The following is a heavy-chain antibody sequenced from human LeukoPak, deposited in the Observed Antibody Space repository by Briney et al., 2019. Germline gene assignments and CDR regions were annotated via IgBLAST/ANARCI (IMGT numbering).Heavy chain of an antibody. V-gene: IGHV4-39*07. CDR2: IYYSGST. CDR3: ARDGHVGGGEDY. CDR1: GGSISSSSYY. J-gene: IGHJ4*02. Sequence: SETLSLTCTVSGGSISSSSYYWGWIRQPPGKGLEWIGSIYYSGSTYYNPSLKSRVTISVDTSKNQFSLKLSSVTAADTAVYYCARDGHVGGGEDYWGQGTLVTVSS. D-gene: IGHD3-16*01.